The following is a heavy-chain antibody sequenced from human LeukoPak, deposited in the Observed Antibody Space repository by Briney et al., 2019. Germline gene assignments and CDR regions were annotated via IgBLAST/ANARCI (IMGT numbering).Heavy chain of an antibody. V-gene: IGHV4-39*02. CDR2: IHYSGST. Sequence: PSETLSLTCTVSGGSISYSSYYWGWIRQPPGKGLEWIGSIHYSGSTYYNPSLKSRVTISVDTSKNQFSLKLSSVTAADTAVYYCARESSRMYSRIPKWGQGTLVTVSS. CDR1: GGSISYSSYY. J-gene: IGHJ4*02. CDR3: ARESSRMYSRIPK. D-gene: IGHD6-13*01.